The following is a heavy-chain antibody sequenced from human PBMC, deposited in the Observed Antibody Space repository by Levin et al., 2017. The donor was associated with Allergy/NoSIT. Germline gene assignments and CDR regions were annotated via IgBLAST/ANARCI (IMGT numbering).Heavy chain of an antibody. Sequence: GGSLRLSCAASGFTFSSYGMHWVRQAPGKGLEWVAVISYDGSNKYYADSVKGRFTISRDNSKNTLYLQMNSLRAEDTAVYYGAKDNRGDYYYGMDVWGQGTTVTVSS. CDR2: ISYDGSNK. V-gene: IGHV3-30*18. CDR1: GFTFSSYG. J-gene: IGHJ6*02. D-gene: IGHD1-14*01. CDR3: AKDNRGDYYYGMDV.